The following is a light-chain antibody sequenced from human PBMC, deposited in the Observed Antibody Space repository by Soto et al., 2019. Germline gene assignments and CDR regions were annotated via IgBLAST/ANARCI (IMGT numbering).Light chain of an antibody. CDR3: QHSYSTLVT. CDR2: AAS. V-gene: IGKV1-39*01. J-gene: IGKJ3*01. CDR1: QTIIRY. Sequence: DIQMTQSPSSLSASVGDRVTITCRASQTIIRYLTWYQQKPGRAPNLLIYAASSLQSGVPSRFSGSGSWTEFTLTISSLPPEYFATYYFQHSYSTLVTFGPGTKV.